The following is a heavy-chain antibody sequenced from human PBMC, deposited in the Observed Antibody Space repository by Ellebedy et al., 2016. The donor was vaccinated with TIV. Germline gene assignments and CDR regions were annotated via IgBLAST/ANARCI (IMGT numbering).Heavy chain of an antibody. CDR3: ARCPRGNATKDY. CDR2: MNPQSGKT. CDR1: GYTFTSYH. J-gene: IGHJ4*02. V-gene: IGHV1-8*02. D-gene: IGHD2-2*01. Sequence: ASVKVSXXASGYTFTSYHITWVRQAAGQGLEWMGWMNPQSGKTGFAQQFQGRVAMTRDTSISTAYMELASLTSEDTAVYYCARCPRGNATKDYWGQGTLVTVSS.